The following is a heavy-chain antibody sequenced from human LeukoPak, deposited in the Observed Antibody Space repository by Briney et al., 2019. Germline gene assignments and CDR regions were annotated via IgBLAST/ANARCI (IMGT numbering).Heavy chain of an antibody. CDR3: ARGYGYYDFWSGYSSPFDY. D-gene: IGHD3-3*01. Sequence: AGGSLSLSCRHSGFTFSSYNMTWVRQAPEGGQVWVSYISSNNRKIYYADSVKGRLTISRDNAKNSMYLQMNSLRAEDTAVYYCARGYGYYDFWSGYSSPFDYWGQGTLVTVST. V-gene: IGHV3-48*01. J-gene: IGHJ4*02. CDR1: GFTFSSYN. CDR2: ISSNNRKI.